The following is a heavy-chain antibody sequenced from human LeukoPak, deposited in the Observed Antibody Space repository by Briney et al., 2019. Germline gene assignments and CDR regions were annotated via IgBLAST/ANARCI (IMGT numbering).Heavy chain of an antibody. CDR3: ARDPKWLDY. CDR2: TNQEGSEN. Sequence: PGGSLRLSCAASGFTISTYWMSWVRQAPGKGLERVANTNQEGSENYYVDSVKGRFTISKDNAKNSLYLQMNSLRAEDTAVYYCARDPKWLDYWGQGTLVTVSS. V-gene: IGHV3-7*01. J-gene: IGHJ4*02. D-gene: IGHD5-12*01. CDR1: GFTISTYW.